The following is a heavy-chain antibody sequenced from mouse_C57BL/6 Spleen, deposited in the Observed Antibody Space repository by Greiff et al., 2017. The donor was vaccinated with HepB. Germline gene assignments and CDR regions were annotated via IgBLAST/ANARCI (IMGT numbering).Heavy chain of an antibody. D-gene: IGHD1-1*01. CDR2: INPNNGGT. CDR1: GYTFTDYY. J-gene: IGHJ2*01. Sequence: EVQLQQSGPELVKPGASVKISCKASGYTFTDYYMNWVKQSHGKSLEWIGDINPNNGGTSYNQKFKGKATLTVDKSSSTAYMELRSLTSEDSAVYYCASSDYYGSSYYFDYWGQGTTLTVSS. CDR3: ASSDYYGSSYYFDY. V-gene: IGHV1-26*01.